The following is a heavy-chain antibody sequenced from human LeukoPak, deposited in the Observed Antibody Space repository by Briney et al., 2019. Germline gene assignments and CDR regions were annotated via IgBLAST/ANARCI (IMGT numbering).Heavy chain of an antibody. J-gene: IGHJ6*02. Sequence: SVEVSCKASGGTFSSYAISWVRQAPGQGLEWMGGIIPIFGTANYAQKFQGRVTITADESTSTAYMELSSLRSEDTAVYYCARAYGDYSWSGGMDVWGQGTTVTVS. CDR2: IIPIFGTA. CDR3: ARAYGDYSWSGGMDV. CDR1: GGTFSSYA. D-gene: IGHD4-17*01. V-gene: IGHV1-69*13.